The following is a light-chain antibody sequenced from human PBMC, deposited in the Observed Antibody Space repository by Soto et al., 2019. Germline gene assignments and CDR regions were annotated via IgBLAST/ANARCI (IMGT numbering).Light chain of an antibody. CDR3: LQHNSYPSIT. J-gene: IGKJ5*01. V-gene: IGKV1-17*01. CDR2: AAS. CDR1: QGIRHD. Sequence: DIQMTQSPSSLSASVGDRVTITCRASQGIRHDLGWYQQKPGKAPMRLIYAASRLQSGVQSMFRGSGSGTEFTLTISSLQPEDFATYDCLQHNSYPSITFGQGTRVEIK.